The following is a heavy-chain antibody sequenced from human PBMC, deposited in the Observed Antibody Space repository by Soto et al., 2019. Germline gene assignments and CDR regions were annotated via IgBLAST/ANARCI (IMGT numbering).Heavy chain of an antibody. CDR3: ARLGPMVRGALYGMDV. Sequence: QLQLQESGPGLVKPSETLSLTCTVSGGSISSSSYYWGWIRQPPGKGLEWIGSIYYSGSTYYNPSLKSRVTMSVDTSKNQFSLYLSSVTAADTAVYYCARLGPMVRGALYGMDVWGQGTTVTVSS. CDR2: IYYSGST. CDR1: GGSISSSSYY. J-gene: IGHJ6*02. V-gene: IGHV4-39*01. D-gene: IGHD3-10*01.